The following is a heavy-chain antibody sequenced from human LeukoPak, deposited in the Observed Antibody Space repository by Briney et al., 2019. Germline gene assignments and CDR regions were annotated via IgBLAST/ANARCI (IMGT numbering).Heavy chain of an antibody. J-gene: IGHJ4*02. CDR2: IIPIFGTA. D-gene: IGHD3-10*01. CDR3: ARVSSSGDYYDN. V-gene: IGHV1-69*13. CDR1: GYTFTSYG. Sequence: SVKVSCKASGYTFTSYGISWVRQAPGQGLEWMGGIIPIFGTANYAQKFQGRVTITADESTSTAYMELSSLRYDDTAVYYCARVSSSGDYYDNWGQGTLVTVSS.